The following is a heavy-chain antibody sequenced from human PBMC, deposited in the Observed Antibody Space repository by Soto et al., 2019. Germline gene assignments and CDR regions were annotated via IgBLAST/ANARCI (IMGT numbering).Heavy chain of an antibody. CDR3: ARPMNYNDYLDY. Sequence: QVQLVQSGAEEKKPGASVKVSCKASGYTFTSYSMHWVRQAPGQRLEWMGWINGNNGNTKYSQNFQGRVTITRDTSASTIYMELGSLRSEDTAVYYCARPMNYNDYLDYWGQGTLVTVSS. CDR2: INGNNGNT. D-gene: IGHD3-10*01. J-gene: IGHJ4*02. CDR1: GYTFTSYS. V-gene: IGHV1-3*05.